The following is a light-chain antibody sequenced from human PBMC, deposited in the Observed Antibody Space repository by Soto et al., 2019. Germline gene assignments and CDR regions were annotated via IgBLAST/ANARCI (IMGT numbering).Light chain of an antibody. Sequence: QSALTQPRSVSGSPGQSVTISCTGTSSDVGGYNYVSWYQQHPGTVPKLMIYDVSNRPSGVPDRFSGSKSGNTDSLTISGLQAEDEADYYCCSYAGGHTSLLFGGGTKLTVL. V-gene: IGLV2-11*01. CDR3: CSYAGGHTSLL. CDR2: DVS. CDR1: SSDVGGYNY. J-gene: IGLJ2*01.